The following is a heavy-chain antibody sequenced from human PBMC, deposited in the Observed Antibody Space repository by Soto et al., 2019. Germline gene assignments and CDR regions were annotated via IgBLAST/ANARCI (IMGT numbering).Heavy chain of an antibody. CDR3: ARGGWPYSSNWYQLLDS. V-gene: IGHV6-1*01. D-gene: IGHD6-13*01. J-gene: IGHJ4*02. Sequence: SQTLSLTCAISGDSVSSTSAAWNWIRQSPSRGLEWLGRTYYRSKWYSDYAVSVKSRITMNPDTSKNQFSLQLNSVTPEDTAVYYCARGGWPYSSNWYQLLDSWGQGTLVTVSS. CDR2: TYYRSKWYS. CDR1: GDSVSSTSAA.